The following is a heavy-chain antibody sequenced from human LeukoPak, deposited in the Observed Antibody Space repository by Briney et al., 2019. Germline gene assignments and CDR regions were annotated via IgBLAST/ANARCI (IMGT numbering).Heavy chain of an antibody. V-gene: IGHV3-11*01. CDR1: GFTFSDHY. CDR3: ARYEWNGSVSFDY. Sequence: GGSPRLSCAASGFTFSDHYISWIRQAPGKGLEWVSWISVAGSMIKYADSVKGRFTISRDNAKNSLYLQMNSLRGEDTAVYYCARYEWNGSVSFDYWGQGTLVTASS. J-gene: IGHJ4*02. D-gene: IGHD5-24*01. CDR2: ISVAGSMI.